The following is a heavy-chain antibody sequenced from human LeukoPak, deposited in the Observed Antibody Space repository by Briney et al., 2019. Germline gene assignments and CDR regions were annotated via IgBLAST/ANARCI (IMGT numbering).Heavy chain of an antibody. J-gene: IGHJ3*02. D-gene: IGHD4-17*01. CDR2: ISSIGST. Sequence: SETLSLTCSVSDDSFSTNYWTWIRQPPGKGLEWIGYISSIGSTNHNPSLKSRVTISVDTSKKHFSLKMTSVTAADTAVYYCARDPTTVTKGFDIRGQGTMVTVSS. V-gene: IGHV4-59*01. CDR3: ARDPTTVTKGFDI. CDR1: DDSFSTNY.